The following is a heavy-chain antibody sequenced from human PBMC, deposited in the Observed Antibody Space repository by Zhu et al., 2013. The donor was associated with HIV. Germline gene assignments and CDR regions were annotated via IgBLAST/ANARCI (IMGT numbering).Heavy chain of an antibody. CDR2: IYYSGST. D-gene: IGHD4-4*01. Sequence: QVQLQESGPGLVKPSQTLSLTCTVSGGSISSGGYYWSWIRQHPGKGLEWIGYIYYSGSTYYNPSLKSRVTISVDTSKNQFSLKLSSVTAADTAVYYCATLRRRTVTTSDWFDPWGQGTLVTVSS. CDR3: ATLRRRTVTTSDWFDP. J-gene: IGHJ5*02. CDR1: GGSISSGGYY. V-gene: IGHV4-31*03.